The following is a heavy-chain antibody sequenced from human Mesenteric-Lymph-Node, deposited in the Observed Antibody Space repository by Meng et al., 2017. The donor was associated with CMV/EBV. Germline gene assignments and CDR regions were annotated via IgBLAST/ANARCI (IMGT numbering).Heavy chain of an antibody. CDR2: IYDDYKT. Sequence: GESLKISCVASGFPFSNNFMGWVRQALGKGLDWVSIIYDDYKTQYADSVKGRFTISRDNVKNTVYLQMNSLRAEDTAVYYCARGGPTTVTTDFDYYYYGMDVWGQGTTVTVSS. CDR1: GFPFSNNF. J-gene: IGHJ6*02. D-gene: IGHD4-11*01. V-gene: IGHV3-53*01. CDR3: ARGGPTTVTTDFDYYYYGMDV.